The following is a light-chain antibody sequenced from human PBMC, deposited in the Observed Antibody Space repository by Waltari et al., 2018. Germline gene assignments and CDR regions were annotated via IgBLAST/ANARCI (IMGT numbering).Light chain of an antibody. V-gene: IGKV4-1*01. CDR2: WAS. CDR1: QSVLHSSNNKNY. J-gene: IGKJ4*01. CDR3: QQYYNAPLT. Sequence: DIVMTQSPDSLALSLGERATINCKSSQSVLHSSNNKNYLAWYQQKPGQPPNLLIYWASTRESGVPDRCSGSGSGTDFTLTISSLQAEDVAVYYCQQYYNAPLTFGGGTKVEIK.